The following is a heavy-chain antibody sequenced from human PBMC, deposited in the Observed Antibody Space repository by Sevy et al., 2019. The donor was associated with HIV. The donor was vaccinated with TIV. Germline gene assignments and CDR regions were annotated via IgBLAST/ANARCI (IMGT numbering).Heavy chain of an antibody. Sequence: GGSLRLSCTASGFTFGDYAMSWFRQAPGKGLEWVGFIRSKAYGGTTEYAASVKGRFTISRDDSKSIAYLQMNSLKTEDTAVYYCTRDLNSSYVWGSYSVYWGQRTLVTVSS. CDR3: TRDLNSSYVWGSYSVY. V-gene: IGHV3-49*03. J-gene: IGHJ4*02. D-gene: IGHD3-16*01. CDR2: IRSKAYGGTT. CDR1: GFTFGDYA.